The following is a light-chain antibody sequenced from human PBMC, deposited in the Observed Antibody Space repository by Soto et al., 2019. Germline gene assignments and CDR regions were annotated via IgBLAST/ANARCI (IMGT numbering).Light chain of an antibody. J-gene: IGKJ4*01. CDR3: QQYGGWPLT. CDR2: ATS. V-gene: IGKV3-15*01. CDR1: QSVGHN. Sequence: EIVVTQSPATLSVSPGERATLSCRASQSVGHNFAWYQQKPGQAPRLLVFATSTRATGVPARFSGSGSGTEFTLSIGSLQSEEFAVYYCQQYGGWPLTFGGGAKVGIE.